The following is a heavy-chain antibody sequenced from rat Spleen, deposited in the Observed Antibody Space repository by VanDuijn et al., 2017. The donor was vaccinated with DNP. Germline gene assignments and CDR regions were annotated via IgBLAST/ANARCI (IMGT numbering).Heavy chain of an antibody. D-gene: IGHD1-6*01. CDR1: GFTFSNYG. CDR2: ISPSGGST. CDR3: ATLMLRIITSYAMDA. J-gene: IGHJ4*01. V-gene: IGHV5-19*01. Sequence: EVQLVESGGGLVQPGRSLKLSCAASGFTFSNYGMHWIRQAPTKGLEWVASISPSGGSTYFRDSVKGRFTISRDNAKSTLYLQMDSLRSEDTATYYCATLMLRIITSYAMDAWGQGTSVTVSS.